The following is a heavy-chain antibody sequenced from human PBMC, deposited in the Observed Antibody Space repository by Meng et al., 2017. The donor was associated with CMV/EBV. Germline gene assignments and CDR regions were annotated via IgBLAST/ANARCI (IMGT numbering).Heavy chain of an antibody. CDR3: ASTGRLAPYYYYGMDV. J-gene: IGHJ6*02. CDR2: IYYSGRT. V-gene: IGHV4-39*01. CDR1: GGSISSSSYY. Sequence: SETLFLTCTASGGSISSSSYYWGRIRQPPGKGLEWIGSIYYSGRTYYNPSLKSRVTISVDTSKSQFSLKLSSVTAADTTVYYCASTGRLAPYYYYGMDVWGQGTTVTVSS. D-gene: IGHD3-9*01.